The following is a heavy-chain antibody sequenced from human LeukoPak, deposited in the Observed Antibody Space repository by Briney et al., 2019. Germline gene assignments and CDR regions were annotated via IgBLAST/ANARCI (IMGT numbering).Heavy chain of an antibody. V-gene: IGHV3-13*01. CDR3: VREARGYHYTYFDY. CDR2: VSSGHHA. J-gene: IGHJ4*02. Sequence: GGSLRLSCTASGLTLGGYDMHWVRQTTGEGLEWVAAVSSGHHAFYAGSVKGRFTVSREDAKNSLYLQMNSLRAGDTAVYYCVREARGYHYTYFDYWGQGSLVTVSS. D-gene: IGHD5-18*01. CDR1: GLTLGGYD.